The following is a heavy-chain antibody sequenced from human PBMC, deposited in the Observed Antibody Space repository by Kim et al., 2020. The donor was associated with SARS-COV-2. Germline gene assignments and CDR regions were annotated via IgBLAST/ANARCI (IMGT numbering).Heavy chain of an antibody. CDR2: IYYSGST. CDR1: GGSISSSSYY. V-gene: IGHV4-39*01. D-gene: IGHD1-26*01. Sequence: SETLSLTCTVSGGSISSSSYYWGWIRQPPGKGLEWIGSIYYSGSTYYNPSLKSRVTISVDTSKNQFSLKLSSVTAADTAVYYCARQVYIMLSYDAFDIWGRGTMVTVSS. J-gene: IGHJ3*02. CDR3: ARQVYIMLSYDAFDI.